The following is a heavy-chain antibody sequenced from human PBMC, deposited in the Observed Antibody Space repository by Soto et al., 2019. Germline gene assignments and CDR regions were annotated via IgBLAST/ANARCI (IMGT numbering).Heavy chain of an antibody. CDR1: GGSISSGNYY. Sequence: QVQLQESGPGLVKPPETLSLTCAVSGGSISSGNYYWSWIRQSPGKGLEWISYIYSTGSSYYNPSLRSRGSMSVDTYTNKCTVNLTSATAADTAVYYCARDGAQVWLSRRDRFDPWGQGTLVTVSS. V-gene: IGHV4-30-4*01. D-gene: IGHD5-18*01. CDR2: IYSTGSS. CDR3: ARDGAQVWLSRRDRFDP. J-gene: IGHJ5*02.